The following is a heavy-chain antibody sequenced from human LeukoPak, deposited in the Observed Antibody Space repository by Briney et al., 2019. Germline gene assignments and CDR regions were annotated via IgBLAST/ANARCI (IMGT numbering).Heavy chain of an antibody. CDR3: TTGWQLVHDYYYMDV. CDR1: GFTFSNAW. Sequence: PGGSLRLSCAASGFTFSNAWMSWVRQAPGKGLEWVGRIKSKTYGGTTDYAAPVKGRFTISRDDSKNTLYLQMSSLKTEDTAVYYCTTGWQLVHDYYYMDVWGKGTTVTVSS. V-gene: IGHV3-15*01. CDR2: IKSKTYGGTT. D-gene: IGHD6-13*01. J-gene: IGHJ6*03.